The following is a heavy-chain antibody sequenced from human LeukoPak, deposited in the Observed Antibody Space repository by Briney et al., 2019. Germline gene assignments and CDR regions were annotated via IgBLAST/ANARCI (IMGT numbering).Heavy chain of an antibody. D-gene: IGHD2-15*01. CDR2: IKNKNTGETT. J-gene: IGHJ4*02. CDR1: GFTFSSYA. Sequence: SGESLRLSCAASGFTFSSYAMSWVRQAPGKGLEWVGRIKNKNTGETTDYAAPVKGRFTISRDDSKNTLYLQMNSLKSEDTAVYYCTRAIGGGRDPDFDYWGQGTLVTVSS. V-gene: IGHV3-15*01. CDR3: TRAIGGGRDPDFDY.